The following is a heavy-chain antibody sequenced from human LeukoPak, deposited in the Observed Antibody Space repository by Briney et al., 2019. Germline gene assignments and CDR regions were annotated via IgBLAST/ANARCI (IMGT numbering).Heavy chain of an antibody. V-gene: IGHV3-21*06. J-gene: IGHJ4*02. CDR1: GFSLSNYS. CDR2: ISGSSSSM. CDR3: ARDVALRPLDY. D-gene: IGHD6-6*01. Sequence: MTGGSLRLSCAASGFSLSNYSINWVRQAPGKGLEWVSSISGSSSSMDYADSVKGRFTVSRDNARNSVSLQMKSLRADDSAVYYCARDVALRPLDYWGRGTLVTVSS.